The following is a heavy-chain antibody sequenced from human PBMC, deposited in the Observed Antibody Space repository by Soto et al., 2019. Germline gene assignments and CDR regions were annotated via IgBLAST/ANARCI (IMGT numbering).Heavy chain of an antibody. CDR2: IYLDDDK. V-gene: IGHV2-5*02. CDR3: AHSRGFGELAFDH. Sequence: QITLKESGPTLANPTQTLTLTCTFSGFSLSTARASVGWLRQPPGKALEWLALIYLDDDKRYSPSLKSRLTITKDTSTHQVVLTRSDRDSVYTATYYCAHSRGFGELAFDHWGPGTQVPVSS. D-gene: IGHD3-10*01. CDR1: GFSLSTARAS. J-gene: IGHJ4*02.